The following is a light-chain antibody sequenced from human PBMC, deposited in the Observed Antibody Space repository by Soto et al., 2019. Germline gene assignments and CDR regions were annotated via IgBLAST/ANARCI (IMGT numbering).Light chain of an antibody. Sequence: DVVMTQSPLSLPVTPGEPASISCRSSQSLLHSNGYNSLDWYLQKQGQSPQLLIYLGSNRASGVPDRFRGSGSGTDFTLKISRVEAEDVGVYYCMQALHTPWTFGQGTKVEIK. V-gene: IGKV2-28*01. CDR1: QSLLHSNGYNS. J-gene: IGKJ1*01. CDR2: LGS. CDR3: MQALHTPWT.